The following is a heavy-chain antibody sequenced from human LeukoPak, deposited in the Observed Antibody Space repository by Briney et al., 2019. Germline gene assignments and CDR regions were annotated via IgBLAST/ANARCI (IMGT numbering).Heavy chain of an antibody. CDR3: ARHRSSSSWLDS. CDR2: FDYSGST. V-gene: IGHV4-59*08. D-gene: IGHD6-13*01. Sequence: SETLSLTCTVSGGSISSYYWSWIRQPPGKGLEWIGYFDYSGSTNYNPSLKSRVTISVVTSRNQVSMKVSSVTAADRAVYYCARHRSSSSWLDSWGQGTLVTVSS. CDR1: GGSISSYY. J-gene: IGHJ5*01.